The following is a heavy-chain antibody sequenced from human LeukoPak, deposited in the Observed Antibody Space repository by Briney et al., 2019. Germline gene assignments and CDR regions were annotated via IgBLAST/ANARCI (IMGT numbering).Heavy chain of an antibody. V-gene: IGHV1-8*01. CDR3: ARGRTITSFDY. J-gene: IGHJ4*02. D-gene: IGHD5-12*01. CDR2: MNPNSGNT. CDR1: GYIFTELS. Sequence: ASVKVSCKVSGYIFTELSIHWVRQATGQGLEWMGWMNPNSGNTGYAQKFQGRVTMTRNTSISTAYMELSSLRSEDTAVYYCARGRTITSFDYWGQGTLVTVSS.